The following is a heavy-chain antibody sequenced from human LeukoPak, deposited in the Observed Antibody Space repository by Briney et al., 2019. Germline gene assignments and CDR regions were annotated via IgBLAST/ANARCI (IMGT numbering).Heavy chain of an antibody. Sequence: ASVKASCKASGYTFTSYGISWVRQAPGQGLEWMGWISAYNGNTNYAQKLQGRVTMTTDTSTSTAYMELRSLRSDDTAVYYCARAQPDILTGYASNFDYWGQGTLVTVSS. CDR1: GYTFTSYG. V-gene: IGHV1-18*01. J-gene: IGHJ4*02. CDR3: ARAQPDILTGYASNFDY. D-gene: IGHD3-9*01. CDR2: ISAYNGNT.